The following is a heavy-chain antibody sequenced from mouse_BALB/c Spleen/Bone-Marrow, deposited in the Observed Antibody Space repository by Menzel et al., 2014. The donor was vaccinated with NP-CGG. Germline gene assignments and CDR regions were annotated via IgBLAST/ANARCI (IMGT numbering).Heavy chain of an antibody. D-gene: IGHD1-1*01. CDR3: ARDYYGSSYFDY. Sequence: EVMLLESGPGLVKPSQSLSLTCTVTGYSITSDYAWNWIRQFPGNKLEWMGYMSSSGSTSYRPSLKSRISITRDASKNQFFLQLNSVTAEDTGTYYCARDYYGSSYFDYWGQGTTLTVSS. V-gene: IGHV3-2*02. CDR2: MSSSGST. J-gene: IGHJ2*01. CDR1: GYSITSDYA.